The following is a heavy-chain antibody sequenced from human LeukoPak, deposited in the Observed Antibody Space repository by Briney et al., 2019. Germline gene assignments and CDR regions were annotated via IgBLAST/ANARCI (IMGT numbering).Heavy chain of an antibody. Sequence: SETLSLTCTVSGASISSFYWSWIRQPPGKGLEWIGYISYSGSTNYNPSLKSRVTISVDTAKNQVSLKLSSVTAADTAMYYCARQVYRSPYAFDIWGQGTVVTVSS. J-gene: IGHJ3*02. CDR2: ISYSGST. CDR3: ARQVYRSPYAFDI. V-gene: IGHV4-59*08. D-gene: IGHD6-13*01. CDR1: GASISSFY.